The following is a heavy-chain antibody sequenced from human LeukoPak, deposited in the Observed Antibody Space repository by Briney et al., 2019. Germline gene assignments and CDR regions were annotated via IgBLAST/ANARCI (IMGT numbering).Heavy chain of an antibody. CDR1: GFSLSTSGVG. Sequence: SGPTLVKPTQTLTLTCTFSGFSLSTSGVGVGWIRQPPGKALEWLALLYWDDDKRYSPSLKSRLTITKDTSKNQVVLTMTNMDPVDTATYYCARENHYDYVWGSYRPKYFDYWGQGTLVTVSS. CDR3: ARENHYDYVWGSYRPKYFDY. J-gene: IGHJ4*02. D-gene: IGHD3-16*02. CDR2: LYWDDDK. V-gene: IGHV2-5*02.